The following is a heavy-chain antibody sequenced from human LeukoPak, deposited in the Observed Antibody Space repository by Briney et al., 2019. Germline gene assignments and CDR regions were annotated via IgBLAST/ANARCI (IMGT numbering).Heavy chain of an antibody. D-gene: IGHD3/OR15-3a*01. CDR1: GFTFSSYA. Sequence: GGSPRLSCAASGFTFSSYAMSWVRQAPGKGLQWVSAIGGSSGNTFYADSVKGRFTISRDNSKNTLYLQMNSLRAEDTAVYYCAKDPRGFWTGFDYWGQGTLVTVSS. V-gene: IGHV3-23*01. CDR3: AKDPRGFWTGFDY. J-gene: IGHJ4*02. CDR2: IGGSSGNT.